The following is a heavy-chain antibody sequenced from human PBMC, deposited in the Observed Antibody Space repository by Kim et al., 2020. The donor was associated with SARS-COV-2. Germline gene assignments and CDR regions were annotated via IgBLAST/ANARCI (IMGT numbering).Heavy chain of an antibody. CDR2: IYHSGST. J-gene: IGHJ5*02. CDR1: GGSISSSNW. Sequence: SETLSLTCAVSGGSISSSNWWSWVRQPPGKGLEWIGEIYHSGSTNYNPSLKSRVTISVDKSKNQFSLKLSSVTAADTAVYYCARLVYAVVVTAQEGWFDPWGQGTLVTVSS. CDR3: ARLVYAVVVTAQEGWFDP. D-gene: IGHD2-21*02. V-gene: IGHV4-4*02.